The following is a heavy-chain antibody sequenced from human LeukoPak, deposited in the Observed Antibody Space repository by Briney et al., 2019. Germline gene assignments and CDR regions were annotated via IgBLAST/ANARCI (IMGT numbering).Heavy chain of an antibody. J-gene: IGHJ4*02. D-gene: IGHD3-3*01. CDR1: GFTFSSYA. CDR3: AKDKAGEGLFDY. Sequence: GGSLRLSCAASGFTFSSYAMSWVRQAPGKGLEWVSGISGRGGSTYYADSVKARFTISRDNSKNTLYLQMNSLRAEDTAVYSCAKDKAGEGLFDYWGQGTLVTVSS. V-gene: IGHV3-23*01. CDR2: ISGRGGST.